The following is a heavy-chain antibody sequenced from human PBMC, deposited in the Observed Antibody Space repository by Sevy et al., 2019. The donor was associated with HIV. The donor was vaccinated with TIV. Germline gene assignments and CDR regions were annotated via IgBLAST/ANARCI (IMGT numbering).Heavy chain of an antibody. CDR3: ASLRDVDTADDAFDI. V-gene: IGHV4-38-2*01. CDR2: IYHSGST. Sequence: SETLSLTCAVSGYSISSGYYWGWIRQPPGKGLEWIGSIYHSGSTYYNPSLKSRVTISVDTSKNQFSLKPSSVTAADTAVYYCASLRDVDTADDAFDIWGQGTLVTVSS. D-gene: IGHD5-18*01. J-gene: IGHJ3*02. CDR1: GYSISSGYY.